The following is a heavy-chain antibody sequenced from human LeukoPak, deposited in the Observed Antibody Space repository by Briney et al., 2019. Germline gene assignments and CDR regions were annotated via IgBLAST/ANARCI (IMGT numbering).Heavy chain of an antibody. V-gene: IGHV4-4*07. Sequence: PSETLSLTCTVSGGSISSYYWSWIRQPAGKGLEWIGRIYTSGSTNYNPSLKSRVTMSVDTSKNQFSLKLSSVTAADTAVYYCARVYCSSTSCYPSTFDYWGQGTLVTVSS. CDR2: IYTSGST. J-gene: IGHJ4*02. CDR1: GGSISSYY. CDR3: ARVYCSSTSCYPSTFDY. D-gene: IGHD2-2*01.